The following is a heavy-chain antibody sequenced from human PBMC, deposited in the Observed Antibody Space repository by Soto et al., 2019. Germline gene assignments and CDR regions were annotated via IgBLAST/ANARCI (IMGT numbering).Heavy chain of an antibody. Sequence: SETLSLTCTVSGGSISSYYWSWIRQPAGKGLEWIGRIYTSGSTNYNPSLKSRVTMSVDTSKNQFSLKLSSVTAADTAVYYCARDIATVTTEGWWFDPWGQGTLVTAPQ. V-gene: IGHV4-4*07. J-gene: IGHJ5*02. CDR2: IYTSGST. D-gene: IGHD4-17*01. CDR1: GGSISSYY. CDR3: ARDIATVTTEGWWFDP.